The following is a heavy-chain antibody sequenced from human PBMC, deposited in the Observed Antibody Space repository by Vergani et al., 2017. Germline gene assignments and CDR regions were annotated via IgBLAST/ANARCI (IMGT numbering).Heavy chain of an antibody. CDR3: ARGVWYYYGSGSNHFDY. CDR2: INHSGST. D-gene: IGHD3-10*01. CDR1: GGSFSGYY. J-gene: IGHJ4*02. Sequence: QVQLQQWGAGLLKPSETLSLTCAVYGGSFSGYYWSWIRQPPGKGLEWIGEINHSGSTNYNPSLKSRVTISVDTSKNQFSLKLRSVTAADTAVYYCARGVWYYYGSGSNHFDYWGQGTLVTVSS. V-gene: IGHV4-34*01.